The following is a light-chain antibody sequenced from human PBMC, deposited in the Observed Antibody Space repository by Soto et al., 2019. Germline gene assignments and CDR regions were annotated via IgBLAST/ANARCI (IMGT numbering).Light chain of an antibody. V-gene: IGKV1-33*01. J-gene: IGKJ4*01. Sequence: DIQMTQSPSSLSASVGDRVTITCQASQDISNYLNWYQQNPGKAPKLLIYDASNLETGVPSRFSGSGSGTDFTFTISSLQPEDIASYYCQQYDNLPPALTFGGGTKVEIK. CDR2: DAS. CDR1: QDISNY. CDR3: QQYDNLPPALT.